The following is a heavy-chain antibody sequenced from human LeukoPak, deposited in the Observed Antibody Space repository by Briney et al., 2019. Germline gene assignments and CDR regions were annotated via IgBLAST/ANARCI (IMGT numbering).Heavy chain of an antibody. CDR2: VKSDGSGT. CDR1: GSTFSRYW. CDR3: TTGIGNYYYY. J-gene: IGHJ4*02. Sequence: GGSLRLSCAASGSTFSRYWMHWVRQAPGKGLVWVSRVKSDGSGTIYADSVKGRFTISRDNAKNTLYLQMDSLRAEDTAVYYCTTGIGNYYYYWGQGSLVTVAS. V-gene: IGHV3-74*01. D-gene: IGHD3-10*01.